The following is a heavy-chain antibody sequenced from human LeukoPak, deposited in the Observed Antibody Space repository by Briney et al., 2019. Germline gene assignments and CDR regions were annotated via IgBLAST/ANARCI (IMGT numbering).Heavy chain of an antibody. D-gene: IGHD6-13*01. CDR2: INPSGGST. CDR3: ARDAGGGIAAAGSSNWFDP. CDR1: GYTFTSYY. V-gene: IGHV1-46*01. Sequence: ASVKVSCKASGYTFTSYYMHWVRQAPGQGLEWMGIINPSGGSTSYAQKLQGRVTMTTDTSTSTAYMELRSLRSDDTAVYYCARDAGGGIAAAGSSNWFDPWGQGTLVTVSS. J-gene: IGHJ5*02.